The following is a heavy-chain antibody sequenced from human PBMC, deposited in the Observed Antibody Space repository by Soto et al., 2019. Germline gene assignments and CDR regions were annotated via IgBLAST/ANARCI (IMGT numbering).Heavy chain of an antibody. J-gene: IGHJ4*02. CDR3: ARRWGYSFDY. CDR1: GGSISSYY. Sequence: QLQLQESGPGLVKPSETLSLTCTVSGGSISSYYWGWIRRPPGKGLEWIGSIYYSGSTYYNPSLKSRVNIPLDTSKNQFSLHLSSVTAADTAVDSWARRWGYSFDYWGQGTLVTVSS. D-gene: IGHD7-27*01. V-gene: IGHV4-39*01. CDR2: IYYSGST.